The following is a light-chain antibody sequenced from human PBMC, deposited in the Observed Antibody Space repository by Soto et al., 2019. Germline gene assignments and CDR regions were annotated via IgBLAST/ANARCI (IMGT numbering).Light chain of an antibody. V-gene: IGKV3-15*01. CDR1: QSISTI. J-gene: IGKJ4*01. CDR3: QQYGSSLGVT. Sequence: EMVLTQSRATLSVSSGERATLSCLASQSISTILAWYQQRPGQAPRLLMYGASTRAAGIPARFSGSGSGTDFTLTISSLEPEDFAVYYCQQYGSSLGVTFGGGTKVDIK. CDR2: GAS.